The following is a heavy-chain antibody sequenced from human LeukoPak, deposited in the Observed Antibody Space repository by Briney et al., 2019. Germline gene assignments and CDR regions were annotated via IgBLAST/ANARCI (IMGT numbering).Heavy chain of an antibody. D-gene: IGHD4-23*01. V-gene: IGHV4-39*07. CDR2: IYYSGST. CDR3: ARFYGGHDAFDI. J-gene: IGHJ3*02. Sequence: SETLSLTCTVSSGSINSSTYYWGWIRQPPGKGLEWIGSIYYSGSTYYNPSLKSRVTISVDTSKNQFSLKLSSVTAADTAVYYCARFYGGHDAFDIWGQGTMVTVSS. CDR1: SGSINSSTYY.